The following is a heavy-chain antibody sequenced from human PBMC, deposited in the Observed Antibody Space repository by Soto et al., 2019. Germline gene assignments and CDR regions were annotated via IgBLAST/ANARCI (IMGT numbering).Heavy chain of an antibody. V-gene: IGHV1-69*06. CDR2: IIPIFGTA. CDR1: GGTFSSYA. Sequence: QVQLVQSGAEVKKPGSSVKVSCKASGGTFSSYAISWVRQAPGQGLEWMGGIIPIFGTANYAQKFQGRVTLAADKSTSTPYVELGSLRSEDTGVYYCSRVGLVRVNTDGHWGQGALVTGSS. J-gene: IGHJ4*01. D-gene: IGHD1-26*01. CDR3: SRVGLVRVNTDGH.